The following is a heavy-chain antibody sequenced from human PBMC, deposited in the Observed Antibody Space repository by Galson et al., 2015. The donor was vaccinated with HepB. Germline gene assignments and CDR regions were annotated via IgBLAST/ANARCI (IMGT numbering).Heavy chain of an antibody. CDR1: GFSFSSYS. CDR2: ISSSGIHI. J-gene: IGHJ6*02. CDR3: ARGQRKWLTANYYGMDV. V-gene: IGHV3-21*06. D-gene: IGHD6-19*01. Sequence: SLRLSCAASGFSFSSYSMYWVRQAPGKGLDWISSISSSGIHINYADSVKGRFTISRDNAKNSLFLQMNSLTAQDTAVYYCARGQRKWLTANYYGMDVWGQGTTVTVSS.